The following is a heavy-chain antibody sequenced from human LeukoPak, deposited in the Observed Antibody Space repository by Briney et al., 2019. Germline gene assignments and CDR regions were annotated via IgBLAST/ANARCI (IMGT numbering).Heavy chain of an antibody. D-gene: IGHD6-13*01. J-gene: IGHJ6*03. V-gene: IGHV1-69*05. Sequence: GASVKVSCKASGGTFSSYAISWVRQAPGQGLEWMGGIIPIFGTANYAQKFQGRVTMTIDISTSTAYMELRSLRSDDTAVYYCARVDSSRWNQYYYYMDVWGKGTTVTVSS. CDR1: GGTFSSYA. CDR3: ARVDSSRWNQYYYYMDV. CDR2: IIPIFGTA.